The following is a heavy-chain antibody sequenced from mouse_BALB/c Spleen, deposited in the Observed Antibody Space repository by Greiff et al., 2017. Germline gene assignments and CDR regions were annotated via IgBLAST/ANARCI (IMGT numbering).Heavy chain of an antibody. CDR1: GYSITSGYY. Sequence: EVQLQESGPGLVKPSQSLSLTCSVTGYSITSGYYWNWIRQFPGNKLEWMGYISYDGSNNYNPSLKNRISITRDTSKNQFFLKLNSVTTEDTATYYCARGDHYYGYVSAMDYWGQGTSVTVSS. CDR2: ISYDGSN. J-gene: IGHJ4*01. V-gene: IGHV3-6*02. CDR3: ARGDHYYGYVSAMDY. D-gene: IGHD1-2*01.